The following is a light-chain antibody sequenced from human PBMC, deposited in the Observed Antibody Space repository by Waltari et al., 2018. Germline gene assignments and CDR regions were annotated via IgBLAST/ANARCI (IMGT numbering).Light chain of an antibody. Sequence: SYELPQTPSVSVSPGQTATISCSGVNLDNKYVSWYQQKAGLSPVRVIYEDYKRPSGIPERFSGSSSGNTATLTISETQAVDEADYYCHVWDSNTGVFGGGTKLTVL. CDR2: EDY. CDR1: NLDNKY. V-gene: IGLV3-1*01. CDR3: HVWDSNTGV. J-gene: IGLJ3*02.